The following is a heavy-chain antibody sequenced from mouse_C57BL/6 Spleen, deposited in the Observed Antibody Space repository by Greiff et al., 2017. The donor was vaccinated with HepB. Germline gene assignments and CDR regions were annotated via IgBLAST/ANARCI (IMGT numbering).Heavy chain of an antibody. CDR2: ISSGSSTI. J-gene: IGHJ3*01. Sequence: EVKVEESGGGLVKPGGSLTLSCAASGFTFSDYGMHWVRQAPEKGLEWVAYISSGSSTIYSEDTVKGRFTISRDNAKNTLFLQMTSLRSEDTAMYYCARGEWPWFAYWGQGTLVTVSA. CDR3: ARGEWPWFAY. CDR1: GFTFSDYG. D-gene: IGHD1-3*01. V-gene: IGHV5-17*01.